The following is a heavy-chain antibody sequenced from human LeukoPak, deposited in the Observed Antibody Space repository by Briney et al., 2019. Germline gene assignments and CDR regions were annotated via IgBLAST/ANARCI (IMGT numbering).Heavy chain of an antibody. Sequence: ASVKVSCKASGYTFTGYYMHWVRQAPGQGLEWMGWINPNRGGTNYAQKFQGRVTMTRDTSISTAYMELSRLRSDDTAVYYCARDHCSGGSCYWPFDPWGQGTLVTVSS. V-gene: IGHV1-2*02. D-gene: IGHD2-15*01. J-gene: IGHJ5*02. CDR2: INPNRGGT. CDR3: ARDHCSGGSCYWPFDP. CDR1: GYTFTGYY.